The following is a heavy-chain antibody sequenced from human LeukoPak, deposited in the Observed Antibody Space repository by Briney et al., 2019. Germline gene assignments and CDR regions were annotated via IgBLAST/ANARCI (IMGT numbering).Heavy chain of an antibody. Sequence: GGSLRLSCAASGFSFSDYSMTWVRQAPGKALEWVSSISGNSFHIFYADSVKGRFTISRDNAYKSLYLQLNSLRAEDTAVYYCAKGHYYGSGSLDYWGQGTLVTVSS. D-gene: IGHD3-10*01. J-gene: IGHJ4*02. V-gene: IGHV3-21*04. CDR2: ISGNSFHI. CDR1: GFSFSDYS. CDR3: AKGHYYGSGSLDY.